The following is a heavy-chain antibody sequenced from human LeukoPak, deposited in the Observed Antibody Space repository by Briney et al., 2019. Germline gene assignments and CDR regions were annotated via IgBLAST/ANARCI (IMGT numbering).Heavy chain of an antibody. CDR3: TYGDYPLTY. CDR1: GLRVSGNY. V-gene: IGHV3-66*01. Sequence: GGSLRLSCTASGLRVSGNYWHWGRQTPGRALGWVSIIYSDVKTLYTKSVKGSFTFSRDKSKNTFYLQMNSLRAEDTAVYFCTYGDYPLTYGGQGTRDTVSS. CDR2: IYSDVKT. J-gene: IGHJ4*02. D-gene: IGHD4-17*01.